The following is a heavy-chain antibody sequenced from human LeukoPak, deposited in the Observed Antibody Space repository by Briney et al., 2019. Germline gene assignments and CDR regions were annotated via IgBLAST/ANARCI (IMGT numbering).Heavy chain of an antibody. D-gene: IGHD1-26*01. J-gene: IGHJ6*02. CDR1: GGSISSGGYY. CDR3: ARVVVRGGSYNYYYYGMDV. CDR2: IYYSGST. V-gene: IGHV4-31*03. Sequence: SETLSLTCTVSGGSISSGGYYWSWIRQHPGKGLEWIGYIYYSGSTYYNPSLKSRVTISVDTSKNQFSLKLSSVTAADTAVYYCARVVVRGGSYNYYYYGMDVWGQGTTVTVSS.